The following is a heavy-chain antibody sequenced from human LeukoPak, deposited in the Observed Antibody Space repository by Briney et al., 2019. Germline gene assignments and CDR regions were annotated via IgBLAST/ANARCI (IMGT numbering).Heavy chain of an antibody. CDR1: GYSLTSYW. J-gene: IGHJ4*02. CDR3: ARPVGLRFLEWFDY. V-gene: IGHV5-51*01. Sequence: GESLKISCKGSGYSLTSYWIGWVRQMPGKGLEWMGIIYPGDPDTRYSPSFQGQVTISADKSISTAYLQWSSLKASDTAMYYCARPVGLRFLEWFDYWSQGTLVTVSS. CDR2: IYPGDPDT. D-gene: IGHD3-3*01.